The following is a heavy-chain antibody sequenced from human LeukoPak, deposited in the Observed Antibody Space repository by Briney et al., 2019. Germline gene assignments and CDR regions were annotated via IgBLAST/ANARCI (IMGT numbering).Heavy chain of an antibody. CDR1: GFTFSSYG. CDR2: ISSKGDSE. J-gene: IGHJ3*02. CDR3: VRAGSSSGHCDNFDM. V-gene: IGHV3-30*03. D-gene: IGHD3-22*01. Sequence: YPGGSLRLSCAASGFTFSSYGMHWVRQAPGKGLEWVAGISSKGDSEHYADSVKGRFTISRDNSKNMLFLLMNSLRPEDTAMYYCVRAGSSSGHCDNFDMWGQGTVITVSS.